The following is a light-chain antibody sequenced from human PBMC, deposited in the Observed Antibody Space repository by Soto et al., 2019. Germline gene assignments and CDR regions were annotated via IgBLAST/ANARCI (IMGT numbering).Light chain of an antibody. CDR1: SSDVGGYNY. Sequence: QSALTQPASVSGSPGQSITISCTGTSSDVGGYNYVSWYQQHPGKPPKLMIYDVSNRPSGVSNRFSGSKSGNTASLTISGLQDEEAADDYCSSYTSSSTRVFGTGTKLTVL. CDR3: SSYTSSSTRV. J-gene: IGLJ1*01. V-gene: IGLV2-14*01. CDR2: DVS.